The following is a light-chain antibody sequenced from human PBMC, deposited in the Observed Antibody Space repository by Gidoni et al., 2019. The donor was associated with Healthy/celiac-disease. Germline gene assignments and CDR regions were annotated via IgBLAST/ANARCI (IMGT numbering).Light chain of an antibody. J-gene: IGKJ4*01. CDR3: QPRYSTQLT. V-gene: IGKV1-39*01. CDR1: QSISSY. Sequence: DIQMTPSPSSLSASVGDRVTITCRASQSISSYLNWYQQKPGKAPKLLIYAASSLQSGVPSRFSGSGSGTDFTLTISSLQPEDFATYYCQPRYSTQLTFGGGTKVEIK. CDR2: AAS.